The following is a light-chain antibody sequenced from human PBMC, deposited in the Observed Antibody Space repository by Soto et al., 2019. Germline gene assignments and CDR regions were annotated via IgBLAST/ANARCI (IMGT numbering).Light chain of an antibody. J-gene: IGKJ4*01. CDR2: AAS. V-gene: IGKV1-9*01. CDR3: QQRNSYPLT. Sequence: DIQLTQSPSFLSASVGDRVTITCRASQGISSYLAWYQQKPGKAPKLLIYAASTLQSGVPSRFSGSESGTEFTLTISSLQPEDFATYYCQQRNSYPLTFGGGTKVEIK. CDR1: QGISSY.